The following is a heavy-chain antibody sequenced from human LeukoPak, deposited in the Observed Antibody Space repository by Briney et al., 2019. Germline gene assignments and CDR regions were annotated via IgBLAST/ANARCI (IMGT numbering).Heavy chain of an antibody. CDR2: INPRNAAT. CDR1: GYTFTGHY. D-gene: IGHD3-10*01. V-gene: IGHV1-2*02. J-gene: IGHJ3*02. Sequence: ASVKVSCKASGYTFTGHYLHWVRQVPGQGLEWMGWINPRNAATNYAQKFQGRVTMTRDTSISTVYMELSSLRSDDTAVYYCATLEVGFGELSYAFDIWGQGTMVTVSS. CDR3: ATLEVGFGELSYAFDI.